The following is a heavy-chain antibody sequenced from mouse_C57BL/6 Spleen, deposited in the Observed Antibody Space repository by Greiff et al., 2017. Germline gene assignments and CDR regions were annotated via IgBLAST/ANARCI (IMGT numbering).Heavy chain of an antibody. CDR1: GYTFTSYW. D-gene: IGHD1-1*01. V-gene: IGHV1-74*01. CDR2: IHPSDSDT. CDR3: AIGDYYGSSWFAY. J-gene: IGHJ3*01. Sequence: QVQLQQPGAELVKPGASVKVSCKASGYTFTSYWMHWVKQRPGQDLEWIGRIHPSDSDTNYNQKFKGKATLTVDKSSSTAYMQLSSLTSEDSAVYYCAIGDYYGSSWFAYWGQGTLVTVSA.